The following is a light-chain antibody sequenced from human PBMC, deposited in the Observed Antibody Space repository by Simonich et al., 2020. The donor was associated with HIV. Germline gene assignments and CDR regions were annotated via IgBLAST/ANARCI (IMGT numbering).Light chain of an antibody. V-gene: IGLV3-25*03. J-gene: IGLJ2*01. CDR2: KDS. Sequence: SYELTQPSSVSVSPGQPARISCSGAVLAKKYARWFQQKPGQAPILVIYKDSERPSGIPERFSGSSSGTTGKLTISGVQAEDEADYYCQSADSSGTYVVFGGGTKLTVL. CDR1: VLAKKY. CDR3: QSADSSGTYVV.